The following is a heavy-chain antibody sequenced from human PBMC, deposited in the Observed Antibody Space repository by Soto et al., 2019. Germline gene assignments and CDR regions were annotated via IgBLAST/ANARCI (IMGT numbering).Heavy chain of an antibody. Sequence: EVQLVESGGGLVKPGGSLRLSCAASGFTFSSYNMNWVRQAPGKGLEWVSSITGSGSYTYYAASVKGRFTISRDNAKNSLYLQMDSLRAEDTAVYYCAKDPGRDDYWGQGTLVTVSS. V-gene: IGHV3-21*01. J-gene: IGHJ4*02. CDR2: ITGSGSYT. D-gene: IGHD3-10*01. CDR1: GFTFSSYN. CDR3: AKDPGRDDY.